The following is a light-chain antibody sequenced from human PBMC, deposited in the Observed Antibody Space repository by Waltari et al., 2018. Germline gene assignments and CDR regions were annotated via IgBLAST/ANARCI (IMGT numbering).Light chain of an antibody. J-gene: IGKJ3*01. CDR2: DSS. V-gene: IGKV3-11*01. CDR1: QCVYNY. CDR3: QQRSHWPRT. Sequence: EIVLTQSPATLSLSPGESVTLSCRASQCVYNYFAWYQQKPGQAPRLLIYDSSNRATGIPARFSGSGSGTDFTLTISSLEPEDFAVYYCQQRSHWPRTFGPGTKVDIK.